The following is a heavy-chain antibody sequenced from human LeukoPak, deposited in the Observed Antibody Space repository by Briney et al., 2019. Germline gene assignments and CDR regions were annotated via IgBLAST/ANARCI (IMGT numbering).Heavy chain of an antibody. J-gene: IGHJ3*02. D-gene: IGHD5-18*01. Sequence: ASVKVSCKASGYTFTSYDINWVRQATGQGLEWMGWMNPNSSNTGYAQKFQGRVTMTRNTSISTAYMELSSLRSEDTAVYYCARGPQGRYSPRKDDAFDIWGQGTMVTVSS. CDR3: ARGPQGRYSPRKDDAFDI. CDR2: MNPNSSNT. CDR1: GYTFTSYD. V-gene: IGHV1-8*01.